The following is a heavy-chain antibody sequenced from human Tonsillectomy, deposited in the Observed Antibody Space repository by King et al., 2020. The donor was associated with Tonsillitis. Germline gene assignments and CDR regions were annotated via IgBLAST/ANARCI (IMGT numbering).Heavy chain of an antibody. CDR1: GFTFSSYA. Sequence: VQLVESGGGLVQPGGSLRLSCAASGFTFSSYAMSWVRQAPGKGLEWVSAISGSGGSTYYADSVKGRFTISRDNSKNTLFLQMNSLRAEDTAVYYCTKHQLCSSGWLPPRACDIWGQGTMVPVSS. V-gene: IGHV3-23*04. CDR3: TKHQLCSSGWLPPRACDI. D-gene: IGHD6-19*01. J-gene: IGHJ3*02. CDR2: ISGSGGST.